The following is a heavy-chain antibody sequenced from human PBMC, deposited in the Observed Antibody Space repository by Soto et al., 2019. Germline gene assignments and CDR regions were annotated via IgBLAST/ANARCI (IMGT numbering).Heavy chain of an antibody. V-gene: IGHV5-51*01. Sequence: PGESLKISCKGSGYSFTSYWIGWVRQMPGKGLEWMGIIYPGDSDTRYSPSFRGQVTISADKSISTAYLQWSSLKASDTAMYYCARLSGYSSSYYYYYYGMDVWGQGTTVTVSS. CDR3: ARLSGYSSSYYYYYYGMDV. J-gene: IGHJ6*02. CDR2: IYPGDSDT. D-gene: IGHD6-6*01. CDR1: GYSFTSYW.